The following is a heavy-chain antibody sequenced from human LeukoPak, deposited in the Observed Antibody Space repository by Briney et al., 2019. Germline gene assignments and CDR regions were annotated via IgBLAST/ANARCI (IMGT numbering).Heavy chain of an antibody. Sequence: GGSLRLSCAASGFSFSSYAMSWVRQAPGKGLEWVSASSGSGGSTYYADSVKGRFTISRDNSKNTLYLQMNSLRAEDTAVYYCAKDLDYYDSSGYYYEDGYFDYWGQGTLVTVSS. V-gene: IGHV3-23*01. CDR1: GFSFSSYA. D-gene: IGHD3-22*01. CDR3: AKDLDYYDSSGYYYEDGYFDY. CDR2: SSGSGGST. J-gene: IGHJ4*02.